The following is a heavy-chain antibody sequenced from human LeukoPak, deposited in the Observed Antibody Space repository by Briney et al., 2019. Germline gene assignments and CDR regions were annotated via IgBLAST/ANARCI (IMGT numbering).Heavy chain of an antibody. D-gene: IGHD2-15*01. CDR3: AKDRWYGVSGFDY. J-gene: IGHJ4*02. Sequence: GRSLRLSCAASGFTFDDYAMHWVRQAPGKGLEWVSGISWNSGSIGYADSVKGRFTISRDNSKNTLYLQMNSLRAEDTAVYYCAKDRWYGVSGFDYWGQGTLVTVSS. CDR1: GFTFDDYA. CDR2: ISWNSGSI. V-gene: IGHV3-9*01.